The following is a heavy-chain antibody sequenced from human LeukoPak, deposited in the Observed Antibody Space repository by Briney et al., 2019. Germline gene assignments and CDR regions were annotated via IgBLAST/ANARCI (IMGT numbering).Heavy chain of an antibody. Sequence: GESLKISCKGSGYSFSNYWITWVRQMPGKGVEWMGRIDPSDSYTNYSPSFQGHVTISADKSISTAYLQWSSLKSSDTAMYYCARGSGSPDYWGQGTLVTVSS. CDR1: GYSFSNYW. V-gene: IGHV5-10-1*01. D-gene: IGHD3-10*01. J-gene: IGHJ4*02. CDR2: IDPSDSYT. CDR3: ARGSGSPDY.